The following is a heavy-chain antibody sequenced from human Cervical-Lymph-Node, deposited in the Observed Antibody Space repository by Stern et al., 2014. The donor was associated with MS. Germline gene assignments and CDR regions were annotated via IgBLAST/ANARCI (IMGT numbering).Heavy chain of an antibody. Sequence: QVQLGQSGPEVKKPGASVKVSCTASGYTFSRYGIGWVRQAPGQGLEWMGWISGHNGNTNYAGKWQDRVPVTTDTSTNTAYMEVRSLASDDTAVYFCARDAGGYFYAMDVWGQGTTVIVS. CDR2: ISGHNGNT. J-gene: IGHJ6*02. CDR3: ARDAGGYFYAMDV. D-gene: IGHD3-10*01. CDR1: GYTFSRYG. V-gene: IGHV1-18*01.